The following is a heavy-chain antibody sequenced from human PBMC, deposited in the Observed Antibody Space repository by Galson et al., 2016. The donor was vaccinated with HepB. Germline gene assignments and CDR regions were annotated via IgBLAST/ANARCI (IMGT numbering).Heavy chain of an antibody. D-gene: IGHD3-10*01. Sequence: SVKVSCKAAGYTFINYDINWVRQAPGQGLECLGWVNPDSGNRGYPQKFQGRVTMTTDRSIGTAYMELSSLRSDDTAVYYCTRTKVQGLPAMDVWGQGTTFTVSS. V-gene: IGHV1-8*02. CDR1: GYTFINYD. J-gene: IGHJ6*02. CDR2: VNPDSGNR. CDR3: TRTKVQGLPAMDV.